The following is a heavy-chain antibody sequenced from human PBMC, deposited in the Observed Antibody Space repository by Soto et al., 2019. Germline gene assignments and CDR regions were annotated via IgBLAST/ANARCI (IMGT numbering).Heavy chain of an antibody. D-gene: IGHD3-3*01. CDR1: GFTFSDYA. V-gene: IGHV3-23*01. J-gene: IGHJ3*02. CDR3: AKDGGRFFNEFET. Sequence: GGSLRLSCTASGFTFSDYAMHWVRQAPGKGLEWVSSIKASAEHHADSVTGRFSISRDNSKNTLYVQMNNLRAEDTAVYYCAKDGGRFFNEFETWGQGTMVTVSS. CDR2: IKASAE.